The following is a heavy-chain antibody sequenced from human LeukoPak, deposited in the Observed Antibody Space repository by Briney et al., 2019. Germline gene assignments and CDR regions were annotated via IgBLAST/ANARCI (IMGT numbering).Heavy chain of an antibody. J-gene: IGHJ3*02. D-gene: IGHD4-23*01. CDR3: ARIGVYGGSFDI. Sequence: PGGSLRLSCAASGFTFSRNWVSWLRQAPGKGLEWVANIKEDGSEKHYADSVMGRFTISRDNSKNSLYLEMNNLRAEDTALYYCARIGVYGGSFDIWGQGTMVTVSS. CDR1: GFTFSRNW. CDR2: IKEDGSEK. V-gene: IGHV3-7*05.